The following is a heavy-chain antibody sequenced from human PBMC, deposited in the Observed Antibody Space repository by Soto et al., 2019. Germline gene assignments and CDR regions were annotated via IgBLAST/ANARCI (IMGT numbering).Heavy chain of an antibody. CDR2: IIPIFGTA. CDR1: GGTFLSYA. CDR3: ARVLLWFGEKQNYYGMDV. J-gene: IGHJ6*02. V-gene: IGHV1-69*13. D-gene: IGHD3-10*01. Sequence: SVKVCFKASGGTFLSYAISWVRQAPGQGLEWMGGIIPIFGTANYAQKFQGRVTITADESTSTAYMELSSLRSEDTAVYYCARVLLWFGEKQNYYGMDVWGQGTTVTVSS.